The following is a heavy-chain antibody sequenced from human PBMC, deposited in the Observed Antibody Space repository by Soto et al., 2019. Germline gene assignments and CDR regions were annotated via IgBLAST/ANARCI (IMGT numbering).Heavy chain of an antibody. CDR2: IKEDGSER. Sequence: EVQLVESGGGLVQPGESLRLSCAASGLTFSAYWMSWVRQASGKGLEWVAYIKEDGSERYSVDSVKGRFTISRDNARNSLYLHMNSLRAQDTAVYYCARDPRYCSDCICYPFCDYWGQGTRVTVSS. CDR3: ARDPRYCSDCICYPFCDY. D-gene: IGHD2-15*01. V-gene: IGHV3-7*01. CDR1: GLTFSAYW. J-gene: IGHJ4*02.